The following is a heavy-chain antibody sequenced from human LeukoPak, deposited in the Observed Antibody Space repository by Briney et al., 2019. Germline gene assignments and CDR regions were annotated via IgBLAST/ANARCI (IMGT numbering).Heavy chain of an antibody. Sequence: SETLSLTCTVSGGSISSYYWSWIRQPPGKGLEWIGYIYHSGSTYYNPSLKSRVTISVDRSKNQFSLKLSSVTAADTAVYYCARGPIPNAFDIWGQGTMVTVSS. CDR1: GGSISSYY. J-gene: IGHJ3*02. CDR3: ARGPIPNAFDI. V-gene: IGHV4-59*12. CDR2: IYHSGST.